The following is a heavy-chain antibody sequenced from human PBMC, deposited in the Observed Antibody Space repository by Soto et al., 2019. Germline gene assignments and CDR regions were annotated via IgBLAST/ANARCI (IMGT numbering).Heavy chain of an antibody. CDR2: ISYDGSNK. CDR1: GFTFSSYA. CDR3: GRGYDFLNGALDFDY. J-gene: IGHJ4*02. Sequence: QVQLVESGGGVVQPGRSLRLSCAASGFTFSSYAMHWVRQAPGKGLEWVAVISYDGSNKYYADSVKGRFTISRDNSKNTLYLQMNSLRAEDTAVYYCGRGYDFLNGALDFDYWGQGTLVTVSS. D-gene: IGHD3-3*01. V-gene: IGHV3-30-3*01.